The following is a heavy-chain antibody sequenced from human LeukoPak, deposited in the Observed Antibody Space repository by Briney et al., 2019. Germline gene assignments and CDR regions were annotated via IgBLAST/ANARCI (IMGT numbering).Heavy chain of an antibody. D-gene: IGHD5-24*01. CDR3: ARASDGYNPLGGDY. V-gene: IGHV3-30*04. J-gene: IGHJ4*02. CDR1: GFTFSIYT. Sequence: GGSLRLSCAASGFTFSIYTMHWVRQAPGKGLEWVTSISYDESTKNYAASAEGRFTISRDNSKNTLYLQMNSLRAEDTAVYYCARASDGYNPLGGDYWGQGTLVTVSS. CDR2: ISYDESTK.